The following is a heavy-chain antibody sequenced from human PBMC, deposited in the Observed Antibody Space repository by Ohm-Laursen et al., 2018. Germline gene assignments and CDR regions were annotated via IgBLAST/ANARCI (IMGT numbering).Heavy chain of an antibody. CDR1: AFSFSTYA. V-gene: IGHV3-30*18. D-gene: IGHD5-12*01. CDR3: AKLIGYPPLGPLDI. J-gene: IGHJ3*02. CDR2: ISYDGSNK. Sequence: SLRLSCSASAFSFSTYAMHWVRQAPGKGLEWVAVISYDGSNKYYADSVKGRFTISRDNSKNTLYLQMNSLRAEDTAVYYCAKLIGYPPLGPLDIWGQGTMVTVSS.